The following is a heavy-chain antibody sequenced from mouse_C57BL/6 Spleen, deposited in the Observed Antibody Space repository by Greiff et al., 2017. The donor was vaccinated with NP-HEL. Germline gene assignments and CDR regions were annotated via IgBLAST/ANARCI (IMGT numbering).Heavy chain of an antibody. D-gene: IGHD2-2*01. Sequence: EVKLMESGPELVKPGASVKISCKASGYSFTGYYMNWVKQSPEKSLEWIGEINPSTGGTTYNQKFKAKATLTVDKSSSTAYMQLKSMTSEDSAVYYCATSTMVTTDSSSFAYWGQGTLDSASA. CDR1: GYSFTGYY. CDR3: ATSTMVTTDSSSFAY. CDR2: INPSTGGT. V-gene: IGHV1-42*01. J-gene: IGHJ3*01.